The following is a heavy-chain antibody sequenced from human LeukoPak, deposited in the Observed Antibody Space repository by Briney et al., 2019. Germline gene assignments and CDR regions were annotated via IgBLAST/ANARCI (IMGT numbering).Heavy chain of an antibody. CDR2: ISSSSNTI. Sequence: GGSLRLSCAASGFAFSSFSMNWVRQAPGKGLEWVSYISSSSNTIYYADSVKGRFTISRDNAKNSLFLQMNSLRDEDTSVYYCARAVTVVTRGGLVFDYWGQGTLVTVSS. CDR3: ARAVTVVTRGGLVFDY. D-gene: IGHD2-21*02. V-gene: IGHV3-48*02. CDR1: GFAFSSFS. J-gene: IGHJ4*02.